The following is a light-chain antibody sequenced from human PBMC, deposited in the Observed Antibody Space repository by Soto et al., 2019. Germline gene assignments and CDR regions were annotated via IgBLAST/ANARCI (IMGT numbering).Light chain of an antibody. CDR3: QQYNNWPSWT. V-gene: IGKV3-15*01. CDR1: QSVSSY. J-gene: IGKJ1*01. CDR2: GAS. Sequence: EKVMTHSPATLSMSPGERATLSCRASQSVSSYLAWYQQKPGQAPRLLIYGASTRATGIPARFSGSGSGTEFTLTISSLQSEDFAVYYCQQYNNWPSWTFGQGTKVDI.